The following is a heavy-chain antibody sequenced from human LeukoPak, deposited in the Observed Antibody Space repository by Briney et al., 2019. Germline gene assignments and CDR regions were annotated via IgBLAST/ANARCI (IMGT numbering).Heavy chain of an antibody. V-gene: IGHV3-23*01. D-gene: IGHD1-7*01. CDR2: ISGSGGST. CDR3: AKVQSGTTYYYYMDV. J-gene: IGHJ6*03. Sequence: GGSLRLSCAASGFTFSSYAMSWVRQAPGKGLEWVSAISGSGGSTYYADSVKGRFTISRDNSKNTLYLQINSLRAEDTAVYYCAKVQSGTTYYYYMDVWGKGTTVTVSS. CDR1: GFTFSSYA.